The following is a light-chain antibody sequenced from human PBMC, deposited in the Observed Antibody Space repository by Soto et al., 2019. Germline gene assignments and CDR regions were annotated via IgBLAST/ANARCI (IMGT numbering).Light chain of an antibody. CDR2: DVS. V-gene: IGLV2-18*02. J-gene: IGLJ1*01. Sequence: QSALTQPPSVSGSPGQSVAISCTGTSSDVGGSNGVSWYQQPPGTAPKLMIYDVSNRPSGVPDRFSGSKFGNTASLTISGLQAEDEGDYYCSSYTSSSTYVFGTGTKVTVL. CDR3: SSYTSSSTYV. CDR1: SSDVGGSNG.